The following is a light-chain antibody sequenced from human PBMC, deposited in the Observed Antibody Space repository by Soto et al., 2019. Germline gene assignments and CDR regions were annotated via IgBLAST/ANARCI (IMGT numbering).Light chain of an antibody. V-gene: IGKV3-11*01. Sequence: EVVLTQSPATLSLSPGERATLSCRASQSISTYLAWYQQKPGRSPRLLISDASNRATGIPARFSGSGTGTDFTLTISSLEPEDFVVYYCQQSSNWPPTFGQGTKVDIK. CDR3: QQSSNWPPT. J-gene: IGKJ2*01. CDR1: QSISTY. CDR2: DAS.